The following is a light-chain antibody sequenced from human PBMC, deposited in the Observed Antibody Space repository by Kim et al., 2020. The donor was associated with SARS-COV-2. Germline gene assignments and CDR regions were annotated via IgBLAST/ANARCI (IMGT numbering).Light chain of an antibody. CDR3: QQYNTWPRT. CDR1: QSVSSN. Sequence: VSPGERATLSCRASQSVSSNLAWYQQKPGKAPRLLIDGASTRATGIPARFSGSGSGTDFTLTISSLQSEDFAVYFCQQYNTWPRTFGQGTKVDIK. V-gene: IGKV3-15*01. J-gene: IGKJ1*01. CDR2: GAS.